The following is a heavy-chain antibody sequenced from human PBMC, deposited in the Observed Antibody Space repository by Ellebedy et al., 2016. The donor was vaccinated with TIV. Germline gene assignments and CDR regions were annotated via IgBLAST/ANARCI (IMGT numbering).Heavy chain of an antibody. J-gene: IGHJ4*02. CDR3: ARDLNWGFDY. CDR1: GFTFDNYA. V-gene: IGHV3-9*01. Sequence: SLKISCAASGFTFDNYAMHWVRQAPGKGLEWVSGISWNSNYIGYADSVKGRFTVSRDNAKNSLYLQMNSLRAEDTAVYYCARDLNWGFDYWGQGSLVTVSS. D-gene: IGHD7-27*01. CDR2: ISWNSNYI.